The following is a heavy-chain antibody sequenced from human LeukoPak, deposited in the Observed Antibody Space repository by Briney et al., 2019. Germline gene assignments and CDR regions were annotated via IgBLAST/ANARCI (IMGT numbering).Heavy chain of an antibody. J-gene: IGHJ5*02. D-gene: IGHD6-19*01. Sequence: GGVLRLSCAASGFTFSKYWVLWVRQAPGKGLESVSRINTDGTVTTYADSVKGRFTVSRDNADNTMFLQMNSVRDEDTAVYYCATKQWLAPPPGSWGQGTPVTVSS. CDR1: GFTFSKYW. V-gene: IGHV3-74*01. CDR2: INTDGTVT. CDR3: ATKQWLAPPPGS.